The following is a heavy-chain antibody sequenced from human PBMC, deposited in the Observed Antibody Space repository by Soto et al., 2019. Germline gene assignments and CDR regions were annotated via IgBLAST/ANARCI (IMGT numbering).Heavy chain of an antibody. J-gene: IGHJ4*02. Sequence: PGGSLRLSCAASGFTFSSYEMNWVRQAPGKGLEWVSYISSSGSTIYYADSVKGRFTISRDNSKNTLYLQMNSLRAEDTAAYYCAKDRYGDNYYFDYWGQGTLVTVSS. CDR1: GFTFSSYE. D-gene: IGHD4-17*01. CDR3: AKDRYGDNYYFDY. V-gene: IGHV3-48*03. CDR2: ISSSGSTI.